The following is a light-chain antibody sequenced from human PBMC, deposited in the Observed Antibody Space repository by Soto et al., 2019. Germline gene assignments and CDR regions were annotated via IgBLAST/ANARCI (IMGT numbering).Light chain of an antibody. CDR2: DSN. CDR1: SSNIGAGRD. J-gene: IGLJ1*01. V-gene: IGLV1-40*01. Sequence: QSVLTQPPSVSGAPRQRVIISCTGSSSNIGAGRDVHWYRQFPGEAPKFLISDSNHRPSGVPDRFSVSKSGASASLAITGLRPEDEGDYFCQSYGTSLSGLYVFGTGTKLTVL. CDR3: QSYGTSLSGLYV.